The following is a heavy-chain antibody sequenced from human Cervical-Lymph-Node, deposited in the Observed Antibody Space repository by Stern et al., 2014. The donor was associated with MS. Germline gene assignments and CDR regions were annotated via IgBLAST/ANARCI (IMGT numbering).Heavy chain of an antibody. D-gene: IGHD2-21*02. CDR3: ATHRGRVTYYYGMDV. V-gene: IGHV1-24*01. CDR1: GYTLSEIS. J-gene: IGHJ6*02. CDR2: FDPEQGET. Sequence: VHLVESGAEVKQPGASVKVSCKVSGYTLSEISMHWVRQAPGKGLEWMGGFDPEQGETRYAQKFQGRVTMAEDRSTDTAYMELSSLRSEDTAVYYCATHRGRVTYYYGMDVWGQGTTVTVSS.